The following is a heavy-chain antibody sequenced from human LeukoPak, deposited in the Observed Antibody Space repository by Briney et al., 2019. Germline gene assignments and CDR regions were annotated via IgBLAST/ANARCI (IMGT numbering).Heavy chain of an antibody. D-gene: IGHD4-17*01. CDR2: ISSSSSTI. CDR3: ARVSYPSVTTYPYYFDY. J-gene: IGHJ4*02. Sequence: GGSLRLSCAASGFTVSSNYMSWVRQAPGKGLEWVSYISSSSSTIYYADSVKGRFTISRDNAKNSLYLQMNSLRAEDTAVYYCARVSYPSVTTYPYYFDYWGQGTLVTVSS. CDR1: GFTVSSNY. V-gene: IGHV3-48*01.